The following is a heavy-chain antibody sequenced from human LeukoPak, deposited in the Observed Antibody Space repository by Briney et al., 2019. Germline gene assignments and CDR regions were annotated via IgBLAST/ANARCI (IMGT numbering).Heavy chain of an antibody. CDR3: TRGPTLIGVAGTWPLDY. Sequence: PGGSLRLSCAASGFTFSDYSMHWVRQAPGKGLEWVSSICSGSTYKYSADSLKGRFTISRDNAKNSLYLQMNSLRAEDSSVYYCTRGPTLIGVAGTWPLDYWGQGTLVTVSS. J-gene: IGHJ4*02. CDR2: ICSGSTYK. V-gene: IGHV3-21*01. CDR1: GFTFSDYS. D-gene: IGHD6-19*01.